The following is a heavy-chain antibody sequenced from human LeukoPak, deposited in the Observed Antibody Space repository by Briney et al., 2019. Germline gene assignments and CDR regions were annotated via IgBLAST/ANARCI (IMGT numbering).Heavy chain of an antibody. CDR2: IWYDGSNK. CDR3: QFSTSTVDY. CDR1: GFTFSSSG. J-gene: IGHJ4*02. Sequence: GGSLRLSCAASGFTFSSSGMHWVRQAPGKGLEWVAVIWYDGSNKYYADSVKGRFTISRDNSKNTLYLQMNSLRAEDTAVYYCQFSTSTVDYWGQGTLVTVSS. D-gene: IGHD2-2*01. V-gene: IGHV3-33*08.